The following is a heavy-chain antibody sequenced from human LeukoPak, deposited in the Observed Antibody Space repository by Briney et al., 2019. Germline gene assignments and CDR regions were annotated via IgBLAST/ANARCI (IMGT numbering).Heavy chain of an antibody. Sequence: ASVKVSCKASGYTFTSYYMHWVRQAPGQGLEWMGIINPSGGSTSYAQKFQGRVTMTRDTSTSTVYMELSSLRSEDTAVYYCARRYSHGFWEAYYFDHWGQGTLVTVSS. V-gene: IGHV1-46*01. J-gene: IGHJ4*02. CDR1: GYTFTSYY. CDR2: INPSGGST. CDR3: ARRYSHGFWEAYYFDH. D-gene: IGHD5-18*01.